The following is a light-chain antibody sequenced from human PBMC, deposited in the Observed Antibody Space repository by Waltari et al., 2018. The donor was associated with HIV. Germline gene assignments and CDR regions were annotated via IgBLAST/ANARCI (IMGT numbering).Light chain of an antibody. V-gene: IGKV1-5*03. J-gene: IGKJ1*01. Sequence: DIQMTQSPATLSASVGDSVIITCRASQSISSWLAWYQQKPGKAPKLLIYKASTLKSGVAARVSGSGYGTEFTLTISSLQPDDFATYYCQQYNSYSRAFGQGTKVEI. CDR1: QSISSW. CDR3: QQYNSYSRA. CDR2: KAS.